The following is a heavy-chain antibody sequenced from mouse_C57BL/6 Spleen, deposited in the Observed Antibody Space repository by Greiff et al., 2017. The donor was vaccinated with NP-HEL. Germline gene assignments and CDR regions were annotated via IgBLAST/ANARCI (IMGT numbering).Heavy chain of an antibody. CDR2: INPSTGGT. CDR1: GYSFTGYY. J-gene: IGHJ4*01. CDR3: ARSGSNSYAMDY. V-gene: IGHV1-42*01. D-gene: IGHD2-5*01. Sequence: EVQLQQSGPELVKPGASVKISCKASGYSFTGYYMNWVKQSPEKSLEWIGEINPSTGGTTYNQKFKAKATLTVDKSSSTAYMQLKSLTSEDSAVYYCARSGSNSYAMDYWGQGTSVTVSS.